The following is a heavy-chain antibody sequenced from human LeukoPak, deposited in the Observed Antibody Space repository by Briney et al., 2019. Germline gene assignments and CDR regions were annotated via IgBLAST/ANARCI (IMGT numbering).Heavy chain of an antibody. D-gene: IGHD5-24*01. V-gene: IGHV1-2*02. CDR2: INPNSGGT. Sequence: ASVKVSCKASGYTFTGYYMHWVRQAPGQGLEWMGWINPNSGGTNYAQKFQGRVTVTRDTSISTAYMELSRLRSDDTAVYYCAKTPPLRWLQFDYWGQGTLVTVSS. J-gene: IGHJ4*02. CDR3: AKTPPLRWLQFDY. CDR1: GYTFTGYY.